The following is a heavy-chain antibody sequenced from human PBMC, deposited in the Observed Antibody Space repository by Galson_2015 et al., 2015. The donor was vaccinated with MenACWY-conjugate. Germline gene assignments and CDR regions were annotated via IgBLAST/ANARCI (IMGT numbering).Heavy chain of an antibody. CDR3: ARVSPAVVTPFVGYFDL. V-gene: IGHV3-21*01. Sequence: SLRLSCAVSGFTFSSYSMNWVRQAPGKGLEWVSFISSTSTYIYYADSVKGRFTISRDNAKNSLFLRMNSLRAEDTAVYYCARVSPAVVTPFVGYFDLWGRGTLVTVSS. CDR2: ISSTSTYI. CDR1: GFTFSSYS. J-gene: IGHJ2*01. D-gene: IGHD4-23*01.